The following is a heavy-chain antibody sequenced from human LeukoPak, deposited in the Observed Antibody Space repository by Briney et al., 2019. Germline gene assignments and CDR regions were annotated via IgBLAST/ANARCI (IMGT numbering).Heavy chain of an antibody. J-gene: IGHJ4*02. CDR3: ARAGWELEGDY. CDR1: GFTFSSYG. Sequence: GGSLRLSCAASGFTFSSYGMHWVRRAPGKGLEWVSSISSTSTYKYYADSVKGRFTISRDNAKNSLYLQMNSLRAEDTAVYYCARAGWELEGDYWGQGTLVTVSS. D-gene: IGHD3-10*01. CDR2: ISSTSTYK. V-gene: IGHV3-21*01.